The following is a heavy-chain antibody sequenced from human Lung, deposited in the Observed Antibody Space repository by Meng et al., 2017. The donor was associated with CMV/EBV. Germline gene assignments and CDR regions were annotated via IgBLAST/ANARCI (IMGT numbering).Heavy chain of an antibody. CDR3: ASFPPPGKQWLVTDY. CDR2: IYHSGST. D-gene: IGHD6-19*01. Sequence: VQGKEPGPGLGNLSGTLSLSCAVFGGSISSSNWWSWVRQPPGKGLELIGEIYHSGSTNYNPSLKSRVTISVDKSKNQFSLKLSSVTAADTAVYYCASFPPPGKQWLVTDYWGQGTLVTVSS. CDR1: GGSISSSNW. J-gene: IGHJ4*02. V-gene: IGHV4-4*02.